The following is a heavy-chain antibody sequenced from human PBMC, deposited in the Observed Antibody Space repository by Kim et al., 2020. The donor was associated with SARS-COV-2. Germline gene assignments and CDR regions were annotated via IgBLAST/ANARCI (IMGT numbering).Heavy chain of an antibody. Sequence: KSRVTISGDTSKNQFSLKLSSVTAADTAVYYCARRRIVVVPAAILYYFDYWGQGTLVTVSS. V-gene: IGHV4-34*01. D-gene: IGHD2-2*02. J-gene: IGHJ4*02. CDR3: ARRRIVVVPAAILYYFDY.